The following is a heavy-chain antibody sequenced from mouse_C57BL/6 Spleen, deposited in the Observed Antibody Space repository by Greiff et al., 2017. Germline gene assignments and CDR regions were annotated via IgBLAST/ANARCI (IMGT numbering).Heavy chain of an antibody. J-gene: IGHJ2*01. CDR3: ARVYGSSSYYFDY. CDR2: IDPSDSYT. D-gene: IGHD1-1*01. V-gene: IGHV1-59*01. CDR1: GYTFTSYW. Sequence: VQLQQPGAELVRPGTSVKLSCKASGYTFTSYWMHWVKQRPGQGLEWIGVIDPSDSYTNYNQKFKGKATLTVDTSSSTAYMQLSSLTSEDSAVYYCARVYGSSSYYFDYWGQGTTLTVSS.